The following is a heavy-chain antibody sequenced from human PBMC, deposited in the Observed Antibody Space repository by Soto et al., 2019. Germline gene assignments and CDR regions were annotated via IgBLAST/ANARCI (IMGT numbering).Heavy chain of an antibody. J-gene: IGHJ4*02. CDR2: ISYDGNNR. CDR1: GFTFSDYG. CDR3: TFGDNSFDY. Sequence: QVQLVESGGGVVQPGRSQRVSCAASGFTFSDYGIYWVRQAPGKGLEWVALISYDGNNREYGDSVKGRFTISRDNSKNTLYLQMNSLRVEDTAVYYCTFGDNSFDYWGQGTLVTVSS. D-gene: IGHD1-20*01. V-gene: IGHV3-30*03.